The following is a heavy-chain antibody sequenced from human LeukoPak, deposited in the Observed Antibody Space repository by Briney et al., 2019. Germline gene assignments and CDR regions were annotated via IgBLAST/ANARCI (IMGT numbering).Heavy chain of an antibody. J-gene: IGHJ4*02. CDR1: GFTFSNYA. D-gene: IGHD6-13*01. CDR2: LSASGGNT. Sequence: PGGSLRLSCAASGFTFSNYAMSWVRQGPGRGLEWVSGLSASGGNTYYADSLKGWFTISRDNSKNTVYLQMNNLRAEDTAVYYCAKDSSSWPHYFDYWGQGTLVSVSS. CDR3: AKDSSSWPHYFDY. V-gene: IGHV3-23*01.